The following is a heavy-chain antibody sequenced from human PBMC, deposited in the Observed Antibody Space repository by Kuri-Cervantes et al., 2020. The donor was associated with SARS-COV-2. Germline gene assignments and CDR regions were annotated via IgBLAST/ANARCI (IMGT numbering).Heavy chain of an antibody. V-gene: IGHV3-30-3*01. CDR3: AREEPLSYDAFDI. J-gene: IGHJ3*02. CDR1: GFIFSDYY. D-gene: IGHD2-2*01. CDR2: ISYDGSNK. Sequence: GESLKISCTASGFIFSDYYMTWIRQAPGKGLEWVAVISYDGSNKYYADSVKGRFTISRDNSKNTLYLQMNSLRAEDTAVYYCAREEPLSYDAFDIWGQGTMVTVSS.